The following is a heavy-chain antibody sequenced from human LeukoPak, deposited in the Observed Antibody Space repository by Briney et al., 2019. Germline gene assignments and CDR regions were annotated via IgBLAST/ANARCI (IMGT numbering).Heavy chain of an antibody. Sequence: PSETLSLTCTVSGGSISSYYWSWIRQPPGKGLEWIAYISDIGSINYNPSLKSRVTISVDTSKNQFSLKLSSVTAADTAVYLCARQSAPRYTSGWYANLFFDYWGQGTLVTVSS. CDR1: GGSISSYY. D-gene: IGHD6-19*01. J-gene: IGHJ4*02. V-gene: IGHV4-59*08. CDR2: ISDIGSI. CDR3: ARQSAPRYTSGWYANLFFDY.